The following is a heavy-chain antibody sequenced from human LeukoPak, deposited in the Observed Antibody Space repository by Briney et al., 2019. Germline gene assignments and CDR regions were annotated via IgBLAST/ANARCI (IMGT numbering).Heavy chain of an antibody. V-gene: IGHV3-23*01. J-gene: IGHJ4*02. CDR1: GFTFDDYG. D-gene: IGHD2-2*01. CDR2: ISSSGSTI. CDR3: AKAVVIVPTATPFDY. Sequence: TGGSLRLSCAASGFTFDDYGMSWVRQAPGKGLEWVSYISSSGSTIYYADSVKGRFTISRDNSKNTLYMQMNSLRAEDTAVYYCAKAVVIVPTATPFDYWGQGTLVTVSS.